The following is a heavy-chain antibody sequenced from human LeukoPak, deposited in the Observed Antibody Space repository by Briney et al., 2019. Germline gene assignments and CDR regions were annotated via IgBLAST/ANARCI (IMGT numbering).Heavy chain of an antibody. V-gene: IGHV4-38-2*02. CDR2: IYHSGST. Sequence: SETLSLTCTVSGYSISSGYYWGWIRQPPGKGLEWIGSIYHSGSTYYNPSLKSRVTISVDTSKNQFSLQLNSVTPEDTAVYYCARDAGYDSSGYYPDWGQGTLVTVSS. CDR1: GYSISSGYY. J-gene: IGHJ4*02. CDR3: ARDAGYDSSGYYPD. D-gene: IGHD3-22*01.